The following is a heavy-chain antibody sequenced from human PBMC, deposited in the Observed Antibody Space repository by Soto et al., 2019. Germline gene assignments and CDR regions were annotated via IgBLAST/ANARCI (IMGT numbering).Heavy chain of an antibody. CDR1: GFTFSSYS. Sequence: VQLVESGGGLVKPGGSLTLSCAASGFTFSSYSMNWARQAPGKGLEWVSSIRGVDNNKYYAASVKGRFTISRDNAKNSLFLHLSGLTADYTDVYYCARDRVRGYLPQYGMDVGGQWTTGTVSS. D-gene: IGHD5-12*01. J-gene: IGHJ6*02. V-gene: IGHV3-21*01. CDR3: ARDRVRGYLPQYGMDV. CDR2: IRGVDNNK.